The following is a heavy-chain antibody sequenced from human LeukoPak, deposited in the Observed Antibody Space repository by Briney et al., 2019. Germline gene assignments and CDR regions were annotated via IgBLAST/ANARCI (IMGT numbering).Heavy chain of an antibody. CDR3: ARLNSGNYNRGYLDY. CDR2: IYGDGST. V-gene: IGHV3-53*05. J-gene: IGHJ4*02. CDR1: GLIVSSNY. Sequence: GGSLRLSCAASGLIVSSNYMSWVRQAPGKGLEWVSIIYGDGSTYYADSMKGRFTISRDNSKNTLYLQMGSLKTEDMAMYYCARLNSGNYNRGYLDYWGQGTLVTVSS. D-gene: IGHD1-26*01.